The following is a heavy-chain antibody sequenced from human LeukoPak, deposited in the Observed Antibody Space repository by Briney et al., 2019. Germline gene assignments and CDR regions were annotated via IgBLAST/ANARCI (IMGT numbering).Heavy chain of an antibody. Sequence: PGGSLRLSCAASGFSFDGYAMHWVRQAPGKGLEWGSGISWNSGHIGYADSVKGRFTISRDNAKNSLYLQMNSLRAEDTALYYCAKDRGITIFGVATRFDYWGQGTLVTVSS. J-gene: IGHJ4*02. V-gene: IGHV3-9*01. CDR2: ISWNSGHI. D-gene: IGHD3-3*01. CDR3: AKDRGITIFGVATRFDY. CDR1: GFSFDGYA.